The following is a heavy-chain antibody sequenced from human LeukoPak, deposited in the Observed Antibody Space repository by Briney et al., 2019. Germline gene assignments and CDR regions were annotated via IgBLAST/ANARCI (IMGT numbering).Heavy chain of an antibody. J-gene: IGHJ4*02. V-gene: IGHV1-18*01. CDR2: ISGYTGNT. CDR1: GYSFTNYG. Sequence: ASVKVSCKASGYSFTNYGVNWVRQAPGPGLEWLGWISGYTGNTDYAQKFQGRVTMTTDTSTTTAYMELRSLRSDDTAVYYCARAPRVASTGRFDYWGQGTLVTVSS. D-gene: IGHD6-13*01. CDR3: ARAPRVASTGRFDY.